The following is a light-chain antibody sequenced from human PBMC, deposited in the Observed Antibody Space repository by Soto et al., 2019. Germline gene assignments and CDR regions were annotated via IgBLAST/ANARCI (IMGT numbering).Light chain of an antibody. CDR3: GTWDSSLSVYV. CDR1: SSNNGKNY. V-gene: IGLV1-51*01. J-gene: IGLJ1*01. Sequence: QSVLTQPPSVSAAPGQKVTISCSGSSSNNGKNYVSWYQQLPGTTPKLLIYDNNNRPSGIPDRFSGSKSGTSATLGITGLQTGDEADYYCGTWDSSLSVYVFGTGTKVTVL. CDR2: DNN.